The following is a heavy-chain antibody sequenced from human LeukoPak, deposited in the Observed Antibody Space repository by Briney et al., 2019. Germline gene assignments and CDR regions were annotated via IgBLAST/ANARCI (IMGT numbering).Heavy chain of an antibody. CDR2: IYYSGST. CDR1: GGSISSYY. J-gene: IGHJ4*02. Sequence: SETLSLTCTVSGGSISSYYWSWIRQPPGKGLEWIGYIYYSGSTNYNPSLKSRVTISVETSKSEFSLKLRSVTAADTAVYYCARVTGYRIEDYFDYWGQGTLVTVSS. D-gene: IGHD6-13*01. V-gene: IGHV4-59*01. CDR3: ARVTGYRIEDYFDY.